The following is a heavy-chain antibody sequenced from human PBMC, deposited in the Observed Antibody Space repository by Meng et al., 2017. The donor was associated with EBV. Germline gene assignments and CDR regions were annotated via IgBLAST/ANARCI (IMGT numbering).Heavy chain of an antibody. CDR2: IIPAGGNT. V-gene: IGHV1-46*01. Sequence: QVELVQSVAEVEKAGASVKVSCKASGYTFTSYYLHWVRQAPGQGLEWMGIIIPAGGNTNYAQKFRGRFTMTRDTSTSTVYMDLSILTSEDTAVYYCVRELVGGTFDYWGQGTLVTVSS. CDR1: GYTFTSYY. J-gene: IGHJ4*02. D-gene: IGHD1/OR15-1a*01. CDR3: VRELVGGTFDY.